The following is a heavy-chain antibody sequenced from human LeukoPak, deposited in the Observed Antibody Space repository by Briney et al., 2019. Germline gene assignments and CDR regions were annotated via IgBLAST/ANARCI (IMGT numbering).Heavy chain of an antibody. J-gene: IGHJ4*02. Sequence: GGSLRLSCSLSGFTSRVFTMQSVPAATGKGAESVASTSYIGGRYRYYADSGKGRSTISRDNSENTLDLQMNSLTVEDTAVYYCARDLKSGGYSQGAGGDFDSWGQGNLVIV. D-gene: IGHD5-18*01. CDR1: GFTSRVFT. CDR2: TSYIGGRYR. V-gene: IGHV3-30*11. CDR3: ARDLKSGGYSQGAGGDFDS.